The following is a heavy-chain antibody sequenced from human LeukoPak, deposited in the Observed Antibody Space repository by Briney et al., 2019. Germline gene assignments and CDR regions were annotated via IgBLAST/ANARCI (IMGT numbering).Heavy chain of an antibody. V-gene: IGHV1-18*01. J-gene: IGHJ4*02. CDR1: GYTFTSYG. CDR2: ISAYNGNT. Sequence: ASVKVSCKASGYTFTSYGISWVRQAPGQGVEWMGWISAYNGNTNYAQKLQGRVTMTTDTSTSTAYMELRSLGSDDTAVYYCARDSSGYSNFDYWGQGTLVTVSS. D-gene: IGHD3-22*01. CDR3: ARDSSGYSNFDY.